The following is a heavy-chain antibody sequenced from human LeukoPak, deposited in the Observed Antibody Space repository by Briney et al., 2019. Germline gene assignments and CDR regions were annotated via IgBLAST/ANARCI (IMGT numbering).Heavy chain of an antibody. J-gene: IGHJ4*02. D-gene: IGHD3-22*01. CDR3: ARGAWYYDRVGYFDY. Sequence: GGSLRLSCAASGFTFSVYYMSWVRQAPGKGLEWVSYISSSGSTIYYADSVKGRFTISRDNAKNSLYLQMNSLRAEDTAVYYCARGAWYYDRVGYFDYWGQGTLVTVSS. CDR2: ISSSGSTI. CDR1: GFTFSVYY. V-gene: IGHV3-11*01.